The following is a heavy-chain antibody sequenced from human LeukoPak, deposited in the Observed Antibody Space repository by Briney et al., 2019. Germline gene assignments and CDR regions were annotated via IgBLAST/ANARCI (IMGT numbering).Heavy chain of an antibody. J-gene: IGHJ5*02. CDR2: IYHSGST. D-gene: IGHD3-10*01. CDR1: GYSISSGYF. Sequence: SETLSLTCTVSGYSISSGYFWGWIRQPPGKGLEWIGSIYHSGSTYYNPSLKSRVTISVDTSKNQISLKLKSVTAADTAVYYCARDSGTSGEVKFDPWGQGALVTVSS. V-gene: IGHV4-38-2*02. CDR3: ARDSGTSGEVKFDP.